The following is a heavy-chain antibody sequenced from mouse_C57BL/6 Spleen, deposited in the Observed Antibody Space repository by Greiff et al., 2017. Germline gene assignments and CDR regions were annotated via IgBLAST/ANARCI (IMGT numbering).Heavy chain of an antibody. J-gene: IGHJ2*01. V-gene: IGHV3-6*01. CDR1: GYSITSGYY. CDR3: ARGRDCIRLDYCDY. D-gene: IGHD1-1*01. Sequence: EVQLQESGPGLVKPSQSLSLTCSVTGYSITSGYYWNWIRQFPGNKLEWMGYISYDGSNNYNPSLKNRTSITRDTTKNQFFLKLNAVPTVNTATYDGARGRDCIRLDYCDYWGQGTTLTVSS. CDR2: ISYDGSN.